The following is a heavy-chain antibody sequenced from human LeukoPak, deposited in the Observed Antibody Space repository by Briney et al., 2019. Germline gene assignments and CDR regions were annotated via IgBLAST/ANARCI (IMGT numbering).Heavy chain of an antibody. CDR2: IYTSGST. V-gene: IGHV4-4*07. J-gene: IGHJ4*02. Sequence: SENLSLTFTVSGGSISSYYWSWIRQPAGKGLEWIGRIYTSGSTNYNPSLKSRVTMSVDTSKNQFSLKLSSVTAADTAVYYCARDPRYYGDSIWGQGTLVTVSS. CDR1: GGSISSYY. D-gene: IGHD4-17*01. CDR3: ARDPRYYGDSI.